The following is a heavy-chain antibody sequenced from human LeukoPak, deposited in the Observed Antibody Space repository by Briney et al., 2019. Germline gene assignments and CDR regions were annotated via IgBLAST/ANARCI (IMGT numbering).Heavy chain of an antibody. Sequence: SETLSLTCAVYGGSFSGYYWNWIRQPPGKGLEWIGEINHRGSTNYNPSLKSRVTILLDTSKNQFSLKLNSVTAADTAVYYCARGRTTYDYVWGSYRPPDYWGQGTLVTVSS. D-gene: IGHD3-16*02. CDR2: INHRGST. CDR3: ARGRTTYDYVWGSYRPPDY. V-gene: IGHV4-34*01. CDR1: GGSFSGYY. J-gene: IGHJ4*02.